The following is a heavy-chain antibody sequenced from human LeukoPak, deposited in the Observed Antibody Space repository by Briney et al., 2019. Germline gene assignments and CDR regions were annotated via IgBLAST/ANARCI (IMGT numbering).Heavy chain of an antibody. V-gene: IGHV3-30-3*01. CDR2: ISYDGNNK. Sequence: GGSLRLSCAASGFTFSSYAMHWVRQAPGKGLEWVAVISYDGNNKYYADSVKGRFTISRDNSKNTLYLQMNSLRAEDTAVYYCARDPDYYGSGSYLEYWGQGTLVTVSS. CDR3: ARDPDYYGSGSYLEY. D-gene: IGHD3-10*01. J-gene: IGHJ4*02. CDR1: GFTFSSYA.